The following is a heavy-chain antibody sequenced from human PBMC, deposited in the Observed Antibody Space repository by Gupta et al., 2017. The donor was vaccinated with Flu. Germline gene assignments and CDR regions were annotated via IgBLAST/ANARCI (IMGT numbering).Heavy chain of an antibody. D-gene: IGHD1-20*01. Sequence: QAPGKGLELVGRSKSKADGGTTDDAAPVKGRFIISRDDSETMLYLQIDSLDTDDAAVYFGSPMSNWNRIQVDVWGQGTAVSVSS. CDR2: SKSKADGGTT. J-gene: IGHJ6*02. V-gene: IGHV3-15*01. CDR3: SPMSNWNRIQVDV.